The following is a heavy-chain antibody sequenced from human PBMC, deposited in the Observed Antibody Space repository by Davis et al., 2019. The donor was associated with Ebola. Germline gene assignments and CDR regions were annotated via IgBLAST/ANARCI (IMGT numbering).Heavy chain of an antibody. D-gene: IGHD6-13*01. Sequence: PGGSLRLSCAAPGFTFSGSAMHWVRQAPGKGLEWVGRIRSKANSYATAYAASVKGRFTISRDDSKNTTYLQMNSLKTEDTAVYYCTSTHSSPVDYWGQGTLVTVSS. J-gene: IGHJ4*02. CDR3: TSTHSSPVDY. CDR2: IRSKANSYAT. CDR1: GFTFSGSA. V-gene: IGHV3-73*01.